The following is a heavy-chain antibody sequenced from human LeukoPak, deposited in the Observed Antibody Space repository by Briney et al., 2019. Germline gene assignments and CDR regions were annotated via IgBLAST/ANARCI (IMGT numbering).Heavy chain of an antibody. CDR2: IWYDGSNK. V-gene: IGHV3-33*01. J-gene: IGHJ4*02. CDR3: ARDLDDYFDY. Sequence: GGSLRLSCAASGFTFSSYGMHWVRQAPGKGLERVAVIWYDGSNKYYADSVRGRFTISRDNSKNTLYLQMNSLRAEDTAVYYCARDLDDYFDYWGQGTLVTVSS. CDR1: GFTFSSYG.